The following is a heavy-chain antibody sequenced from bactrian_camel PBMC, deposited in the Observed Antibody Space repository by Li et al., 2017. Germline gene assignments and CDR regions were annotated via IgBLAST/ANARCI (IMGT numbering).Heavy chain of an antibody. CDR3: AAGYRWTDEYKY. Sequence: VQLVESGGDLVQPGGSLRLSCAASGFTFDMYAMSWVRQAPGKRLEWVSGINSGGSTTLYAVSVKGRFTIARDNTNNLVYLQMGSLKSEDTARYYCAAGYRWTDEYKYWGQGTQVTVS. D-gene: IGHD7*01. CDR2: INSGGSTT. CDR1: GFTFDMYA. J-gene: IGHJ4*01. V-gene: IGHV3S36*01.